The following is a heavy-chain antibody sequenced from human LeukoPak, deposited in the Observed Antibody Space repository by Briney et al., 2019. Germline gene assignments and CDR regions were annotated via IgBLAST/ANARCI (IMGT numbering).Heavy chain of an antibody. CDR3: GKTSTSCCDY. D-gene: IGHD2-2*01. CDR2: ISPDGSDT. CDR1: GFTFSSYW. Sequence: GGSLRLSCAASGFTFSSYWMHWVRQAPGKGLVWVSRISPDGSDTSYADSVKGRFTIPRDNAKNTVFLQMNSLRAEDTALYYCGKTSTSCCDYWGQGTLVTVSS. V-gene: IGHV3-74*01. J-gene: IGHJ4*02.